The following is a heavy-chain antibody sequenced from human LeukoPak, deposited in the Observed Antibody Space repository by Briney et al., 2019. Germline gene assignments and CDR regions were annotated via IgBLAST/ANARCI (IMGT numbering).Heavy chain of an antibody. D-gene: IGHD3-22*01. Sequence: ASVTASCTASGGTFSSYAISWVRQAPGQGLEWMGGIIPIFGTANYAQKFQGRVTITADESTSTAYMELSSLRSEDTAVYYCARTPPGYYDSSGYLYYFDYWGQGTLVTVSS. V-gene: IGHV1-69*13. CDR2: IIPIFGTA. CDR1: GGTFSSYA. J-gene: IGHJ4*02. CDR3: ARTPPGYYDSSGYLYYFDY.